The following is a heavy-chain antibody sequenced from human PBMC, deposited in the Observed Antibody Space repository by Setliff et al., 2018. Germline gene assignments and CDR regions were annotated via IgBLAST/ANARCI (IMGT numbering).Heavy chain of an antibody. D-gene: IGHD3-3*01. V-gene: IGHV4-61*09. J-gene: IGHJ6*03. CDR1: GYSISSDHY. CDR3: ARMTGFFYVDA. CDR2: IYTSWSA. Sequence: SETLSLTCTVSGYSISSDHYWGWIRQPAGKGLEWIGQIYTSWSANYNPSLKSRVTISLDASKNQFSLRLTSVTATDTAVYYCARMTGFFYVDAWGNGTTVTVSS.